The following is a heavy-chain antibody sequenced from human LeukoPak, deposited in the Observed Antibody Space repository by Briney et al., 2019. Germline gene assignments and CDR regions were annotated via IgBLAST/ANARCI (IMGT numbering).Heavy chain of an antibody. J-gene: IGHJ4*02. CDR1: GFTVSSNY. D-gene: IGHD3-22*01. Sequence: PGGSLRLSCAASGFTVSSNYMSWVPQAPGKGLEWVSVIYSGGSTYYADSVKGRFTISRDNSKNTVDLQMNSLRAEDTAVYYCARGHDYDSSVAYWGQGTLVTVSS. CDR3: ARGHDYDSSVAY. V-gene: IGHV3-66*01. CDR2: IYSGGST.